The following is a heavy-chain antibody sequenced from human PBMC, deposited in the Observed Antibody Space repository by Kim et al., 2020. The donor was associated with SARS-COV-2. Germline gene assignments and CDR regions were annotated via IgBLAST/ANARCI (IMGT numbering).Heavy chain of an antibody. Sequence: GGSLRLSCAASGFTFSSCAMHWVRQAPGKGLEWVAVISYDGSNKNYADSVKGRFTISRDNSKNTLYLQMNSLRAEDTAVYYCARDTWSRLRGLTYSYYG. J-gene: IGHJ6*01. D-gene: IGHD3-10*01. V-gene: IGHV3-30-3*01. CDR1: GFTFSSCA. CDR3: ARDTWSRLRGLTYSYYG. CDR2: ISYDGSNK.